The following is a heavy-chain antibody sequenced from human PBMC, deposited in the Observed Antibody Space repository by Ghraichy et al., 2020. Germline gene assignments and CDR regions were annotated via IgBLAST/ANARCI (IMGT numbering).Heavy chain of an antibody. Sequence: GGSLRLSCATSGFNFKNDWMTWVRQAPGKGLEWVANINGDGKEINYLDSLKGRFTISRDNAQNSLHLQLSSLTVEDTAVYYCARDGHNYAEGVYWGQGTLVTVSS. V-gene: IGHV3-7*03. CDR1: GFNFKNDW. CDR2: INGDGKEI. CDR3: ARDGHNYAEGVY. D-gene: IGHD5-18*01. J-gene: IGHJ4*02.